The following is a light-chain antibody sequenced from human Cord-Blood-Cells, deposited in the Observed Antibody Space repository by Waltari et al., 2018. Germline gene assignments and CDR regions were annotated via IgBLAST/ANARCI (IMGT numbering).Light chain of an antibody. Sequence: DIQMTQSPSSLSASVGDRVTITCRASQSISSYLNWYQQKPGKAPKLLIYAASSLQSGVTSRFSGSGSGTDSTLTISSLQPEDFATYYCQQSYSTPLTFGGGTKVEIK. J-gene: IGKJ4*01. V-gene: IGKV1-39*01. CDR2: AAS. CDR3: QQSYSTPLT. CDR1: QSISSY.